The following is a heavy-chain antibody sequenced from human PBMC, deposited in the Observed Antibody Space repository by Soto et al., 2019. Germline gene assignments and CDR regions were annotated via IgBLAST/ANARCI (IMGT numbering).Heavy chain of an antibody. CDR1: GFTFSIYA. CDR3: AKDGYYETTGYNDY. J-gene: IGHJ4*01. CDR2: ISGSGGST. Sequence: PGGSLRLSCAASGFTFSIYAMSWVRQAPGKGLEWVSAISGSGGSTYYADSVKGRFTISRDNSKNTLYLQMNSLRAEDTAVYYCAKDGYYETTGYNDYWGQGALVAASS. D-gene: IGHD3-22*01. V-gene: IGHV3-23*01.